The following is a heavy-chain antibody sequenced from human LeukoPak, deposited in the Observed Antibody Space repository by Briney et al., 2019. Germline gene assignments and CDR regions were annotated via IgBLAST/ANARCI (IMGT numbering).Heavy chain of an antibody. D-gene: IGHD3-16*01. CDR1: GFTFTTYW. Sequence: GGSLRLSCAASGFTFTTYWTHWVRQAPGRGLVWVSRINGIGSSSNYADSVKGRFTISRDNARNTLYLQMNSLRAVDTALYYYAQTSPTSHFAFWGQGTLVTVSS. CDR2: INGIGSSS. V-gene: IGHV3-74*01. J-gene: IGHJ4*02. CDR3: AQTSPTSHFAF.